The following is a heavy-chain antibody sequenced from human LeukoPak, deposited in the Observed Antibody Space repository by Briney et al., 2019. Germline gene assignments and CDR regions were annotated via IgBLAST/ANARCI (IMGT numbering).Heavy chain of an antibody. V-gene: IGHV3-21*01. D-gene: IGHD5-24*01. CDR2: ISSSSRYI. CDR3: ARAARDGYNPDY. Sequence: GGSLRLSCAASGFTFSTYSMNWVRQAPGKGLEWVSSISSSSRYIYYADSVKGRFTISRDNAKNSLYLQMNSLRAEDTAVYYCARAARDGYNPDYWGQGTLVTVSS. CDR1: GFTFSTYS. J-gene: IGHJ4*02.